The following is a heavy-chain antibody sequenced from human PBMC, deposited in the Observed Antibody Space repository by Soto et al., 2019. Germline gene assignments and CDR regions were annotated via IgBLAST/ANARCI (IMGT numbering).Heavy chain of an antibody. CDR1: GGSFSGYY. D-gene: IGHD3-3*01. CDR3: ARAGLLWSGYYTVRRADKNLDY. CDR2: INHSGST. V-gene: IGHV4-34*01. J-gene: IGHJ4*02. Sequence: SETLSLTCAVYGGSFSGYYWSWIRQPPGKGLEWIGEINHSGSTNYNPSLKSRVTISVDTSKNQFSLKLSSVTAADTAVYYCARAGLLWSGYYTVRRADKNLDYWGQGTLVTVSS.